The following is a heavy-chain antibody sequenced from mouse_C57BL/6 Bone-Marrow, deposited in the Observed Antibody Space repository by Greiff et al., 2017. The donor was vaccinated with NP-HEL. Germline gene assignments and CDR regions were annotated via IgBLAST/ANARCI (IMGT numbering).Heavy chain of an antibody. J-gene: IGHJ3*01. CDR1: GYTFTSYD. Sequence: VQLVESGPELVKPGASVKLSCKASGYTFTSYDINWVKQRPGQGLEWIGWIYPRDGSTKYNEKFKGKATLTVDTSSSTAYMELHSLTSEDSAVYVCARVGVYYGIAYGGQGTLVTVSA. CDR2: IYPRDGST. V-gene: IGHV1-85*01. D-gene: IGHD2-1*01. CDR3: ARVGVYYGIAY.